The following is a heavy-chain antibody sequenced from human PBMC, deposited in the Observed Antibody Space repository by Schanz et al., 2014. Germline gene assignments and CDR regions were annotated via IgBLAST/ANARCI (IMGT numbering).Heavy chain of an antibody. CDR3: AREHLATTDYDELIYYLDV. V-gene: IGHV1-46*01. CDR2: INPSGGST. J-gene: IGHJ6*03. CDR1: GYTFTSDS. Sequence: QVQLVQSGAEVKKPGASVKVSCKASGYTFTSDSMHWVRQAPGQGLEWMGMINPSGGSTTYAQKFQGRVTMTTDTSTGTAYMELTRLRSSDTAVYYCAREHLATTDYDELIYYLDVWATGITVIVSS. D-gene: IGHD3-16*01.